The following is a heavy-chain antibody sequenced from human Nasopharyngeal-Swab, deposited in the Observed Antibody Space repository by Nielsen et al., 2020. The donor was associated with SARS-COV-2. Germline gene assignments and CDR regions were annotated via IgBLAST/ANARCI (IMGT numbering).Heavy chain of an antibody. V-gene: IGHV3-33*01. CDR1: GFTFSSYG. D-gene: IGHD1-1*01. J-gene: IGHJ4*02. Sequence: SLKISCAASGFTFSSYGMHWVRQAPGKGLEWVAVIWYDGSNKYYADSVKGRSTISRDNSKNTLYLQMNSLRAEDTAIYYCARDEAGTANSGFDYWGQGTLVTVSS. CDR3: ARDEAGTANSGFDY. CDR2: IWYDGSNK.